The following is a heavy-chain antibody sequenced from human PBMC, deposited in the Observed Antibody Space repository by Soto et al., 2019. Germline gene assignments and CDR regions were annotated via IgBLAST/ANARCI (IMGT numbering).Heavy chain of an antibody. V-gene: IGHV4-39*02. D-gene: IGHD3-22*01. CDR1: GGPIAIVPSY. CDR2: VYYNGGT. CDR3: ATTFDSSGYYTDYGMDV. Sequence: SETMSLTCVVYGGPIAIVPSYWGWIRQSPGKGLEWIGSVYYNGGTYYNPSLKSRVAISVDTAKNHFSLRLNSVTAADTAVYYCATTFDSSGYYTDYGMDVWGQGTAVT. J-gene: IGHJ6*02.